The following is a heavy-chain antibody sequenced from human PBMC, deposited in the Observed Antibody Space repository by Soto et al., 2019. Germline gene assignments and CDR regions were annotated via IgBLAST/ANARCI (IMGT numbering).Heavy chain of an antibody. V-gene: IGHV4-59*01. Sequence: QVQLQESGPGLVKPSETLSLTCTVSGGSISSYYWSWIRQPPGKGLERIGYIYYSGSTNYNPSLKSRVTISVDTSKNQFSLKLSSVTAADTAVYYCARVGSSWPNYYYYGMDVWGQGTTVTVSS. CDR3: ARVGSSWPNYYYYGMDV. J-gene: IGHJ6*02. CDR2: IYYSGST. D-gene: IGHD6-13*01. CDR1: GGSISSYY.